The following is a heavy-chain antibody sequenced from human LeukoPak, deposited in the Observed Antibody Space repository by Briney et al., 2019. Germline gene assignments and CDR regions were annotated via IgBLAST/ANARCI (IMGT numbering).Heavy chain of an antibody. Sequence: PGGSLRLSCAASGFTFSSYAMSWVRQAPGKGLEWVSAISGSGGSTYYADSVKGRFTISRDNSKNTLYLQMNSLRAEDTAVSYCANNKDRLHAFDIWGQGTMVTVSS. CDR1: GFTFSSYA. J-gene: IGHJ3*02. V-gene: IGHV3-23*01. CDR2: ISGSGGST. CDR3: ANNKDRLHAFDI. D-gene: IGHD5-18*01.